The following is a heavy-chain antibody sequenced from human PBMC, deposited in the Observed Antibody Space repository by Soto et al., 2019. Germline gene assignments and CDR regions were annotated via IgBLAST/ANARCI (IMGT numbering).Heavy chain of an antibody. CDR2: ITSNGTTV. Sequence: EVHLVESGGGLVQPGGSLRLSCAASGFTFSSYSLNWVRQAPGKGLEWVSYITSNGTTVYYADSVRGRFTISRDNAKNSLYLQMNSLRDDDTAVNYCARGSSNWAYYFDFWGQGTLVTVSS. J-gene: IGHJ4*02. CDR3: ARGSSNWAYYFDF. V-gene: IGHV3-48*02. CDR1: GFTFSSYS. D-gene: IGHD6-13*01.